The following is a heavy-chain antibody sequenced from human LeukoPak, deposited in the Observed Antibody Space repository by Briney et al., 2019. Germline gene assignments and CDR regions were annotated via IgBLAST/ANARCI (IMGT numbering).Heavy chain of an antibody. CDR1: GFTFSSYW. Sequence: PGGSLRLSCAASGFTFSSYWMSWVRQAPGKGLEWVANIKQDGSEKYYVDSVKGRFTISRDNAKNSLYLQMNSLRAEDTAVYYCAGHLLSPYCSSTSCNDAFDIWGQGTMVTVSS. D-gene: IGHD2-2*01. CDR2: IKQDGSEK. J-gene: IGHJ3*02. V-gene: IGHV3-7*01. CDR3: AGHLLSPYCSSTSCNDAFDI.